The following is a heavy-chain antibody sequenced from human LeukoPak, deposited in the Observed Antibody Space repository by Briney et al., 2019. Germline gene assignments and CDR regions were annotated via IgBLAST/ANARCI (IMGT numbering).Heavy chain of an antibody. V-gene: IGHV4-39*01. J-gene: IGHJ5*02. CDR3: ARQRRIAAADTGWFDP. CDR1: GGSISSSSYY. D-gene: IGHD6-13*01. Sequence: PSETLSLTCTVSGGSISSSSYYWGWIRQPPGKGLECIGSIYYSGSTYYNPSLKSRVTISVDTSKNQFSLKLSSVTAADTAVYYCARQRRIAAADTGWFDPWGQGTLVTVSS. CDR2: IYYSGST.